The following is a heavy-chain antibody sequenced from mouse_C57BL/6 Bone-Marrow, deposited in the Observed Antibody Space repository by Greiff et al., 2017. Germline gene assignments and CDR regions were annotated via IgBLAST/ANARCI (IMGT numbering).Heavy chain of an antibody. CDR1: GFTFSNYW. CDR2: IRLKSDNYAT. J-gene: IGHJ3*01. Sequence: EVMLVESGGGLVQPGGSMKLSCVASGFTFSNYWMNWVRQSPEKGLEWVAQIRLKSDNYATHYAESVKGRFTISRDDSKSSVYLKMNNLRAEDTGIYYCTVYCDYDCKAWFAYWGQGNLVTVSA. D-gene: IGHD2-4*01. V-gene: IGHV6-3*01. CDR3: TVYCDYDCKAWFAY.